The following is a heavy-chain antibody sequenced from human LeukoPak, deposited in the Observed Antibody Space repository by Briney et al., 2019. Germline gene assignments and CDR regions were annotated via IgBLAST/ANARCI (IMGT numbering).Heavy chain of an antibody. Sequence: SETLSLTCTVSGGSISSYYWSWIRQPAGKGLEWIGRIYTSGSTNYNPPLKSRVTMSVDTSKNQFSLKLSSVTAADTAVYYCARDHPPGDGYNSWYFDYWGQGTLVTVSS. J-gene: IGHJ4*02. CDR2: IYTSGST. CDR3: ARDHPPGDGYNSWYFDY. D-gene: IGHD5-24*01. V-gene: IGHV4-4*07. CDR1: GGSISSYY.